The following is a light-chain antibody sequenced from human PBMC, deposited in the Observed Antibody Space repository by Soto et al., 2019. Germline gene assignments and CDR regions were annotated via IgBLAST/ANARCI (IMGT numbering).Light chain of an antibody. CDR1: QSISSY. Sequence: DIQMTQSPSSLSASVGDRVTITCRASQSISSYLNWYQQKPGKAPKLLIYTASILQSGVPSRFSGSGSGTDFTLTISSLQPEDVATYYCQQSYSSRPFGQGTKVEIK. V-gene: IGKV1-39*01. CDR3: QQSYSSRP. CDR2: TAS. J-gene: IGKJ1*01.